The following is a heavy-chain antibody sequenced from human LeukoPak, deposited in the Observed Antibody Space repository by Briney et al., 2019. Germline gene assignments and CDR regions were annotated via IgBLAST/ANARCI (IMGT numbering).Heavy chain of an antibody. V-gene: IGHV1-46*01. CDR1: GVTFSNYA. J-gene: IGHJ4*02. D-gene: IGHD2-15*01. Sequence: ASVKVSCKASGVTFSNYAITWVRQAPGQGLEWMGIINPSGGSTSYAQKFQGRVTMTRDMSTSTVYMELSSLRSEDTAVYYCAREVGSYSLDYWGQGTLVTVSS. CDR3: AREVGSYSLDY. CDR2: INPSGGST.